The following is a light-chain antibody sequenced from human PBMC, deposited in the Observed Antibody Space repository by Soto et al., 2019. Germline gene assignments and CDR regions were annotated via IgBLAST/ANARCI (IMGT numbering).Light chain of an antibody. CDR3: SSYTSSSTPVV. CDR2: EVT. Sequence: QSALTQPASVSGSPGQSITISCTGTSSDVGGYNYVSWYQQHPGKAPKLMIYEVTNRPAGVSNRFSGSKSANTASLTIAGRQAEDEADYYCSSYTSSSTPVVLGGGTKLPV. J-gene: IGLJ2*01. CDR1: SSDVGGYNY. V-gene: IGLV2-14*01.